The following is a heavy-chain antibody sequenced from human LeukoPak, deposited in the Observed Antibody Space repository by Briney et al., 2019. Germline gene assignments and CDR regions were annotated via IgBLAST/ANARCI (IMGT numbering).Heavy chain of an antibody. CDR1: GFTFSSYG. Sequence: PGGSLRLSCAASGFTFSSYGMNWVRQAPGKGLEWVSSISGSSYYIYYAESVKGRFTLSRDNTKNSLYLQMNSLRAEDTAVYYCARDNKRPLLFDYWGQGTLVTVSS. CDR2: ISGSSYYI. D-gene: IGHD2/OR15-2a*01. CDR3: ARDNKRPLLFDY. V-gene: IGHV3-21*01. J-gene: IGHJ4*02.